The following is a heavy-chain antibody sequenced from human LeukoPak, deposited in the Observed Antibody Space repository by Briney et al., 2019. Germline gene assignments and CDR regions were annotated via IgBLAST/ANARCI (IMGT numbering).Heavy chain of an antibody. J-gene: IGHJ6*03. Sequence: ASVKVSCKASGYTFTSYGISWVRQAPGQGLEWMGWISAYNGNTNYAQKLQGRVTMTTDTSTSTAYMELRSLRSDDTAVYYCARAGPRGIIAARSDYYYYMDVWGKGTTVTVSS. CDR1: GYTFTSYG. V-gene: IGHV1-18*01. CDR3: ARAGPRGIIAARSDYYYYMDV. D-gene: IGHD6-6*01. CDR2: ISAYNGNT.